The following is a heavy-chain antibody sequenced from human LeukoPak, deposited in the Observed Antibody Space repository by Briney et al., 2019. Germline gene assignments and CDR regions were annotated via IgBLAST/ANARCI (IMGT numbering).Heavy chain of an antibody. CDR1: GGSFSGYY. CDR2: INHSGST. J-gene: IGHJ5*02. D-gene: IGHD6-19*01. CDR3: ARGTGYSSGWYSAGWFDP. Sequence: SETLSLTCAVYGGSFSGYYWSWIRQPPGKGLEWIGEINHSGSTNYNPSLKSRVTISVDTSKNQFSLKLSSVTAADTAVYYCARGTGYSSGWYSAGWFDPWGQGTLVTASS. V-gene: IGHV4-34*01.